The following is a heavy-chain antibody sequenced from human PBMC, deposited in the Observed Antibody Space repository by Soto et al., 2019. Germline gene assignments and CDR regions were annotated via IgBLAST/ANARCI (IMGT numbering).Heavy chain of an antibody. CDR2: IKQDGSEK. V-gene: IGHV3-7*01. CDR3: ARDLDLRDFWSGHFGGVWFDP. Sequence: PGGSLRLSCAASGFNFNSYWMSWVRQAPGKGLEWVANIKQDGSEKYYVDFVKGRFTISRDNAKNSLYLQMNSLRAEDTAVYYCARDLDLRDFWSGHFGGVWFDPWGQGTLVTVSS. D-gene: IGHD3-3*01. CDR1: GFNFNSYW. J-gene: IGHJ5*02.